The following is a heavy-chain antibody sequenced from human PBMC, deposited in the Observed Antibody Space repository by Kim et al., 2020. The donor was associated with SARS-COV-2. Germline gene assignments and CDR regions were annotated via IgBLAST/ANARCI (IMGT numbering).Heavy chain of an antibody. CDR1: GYTFTSYG. V-gene: IGHV1-18*01. CDR3: ARVHLRFLDQVVPIDY. CDR2: ISAYNGNT. J-gene: IGHJ4*02. D-gene: IGHD3-3*01. Sequence: ASVKVSCKASGYTFTSYGISWVRQAPGQGLEWMGWISAYNGNTNYAQKLQGRVTMTTDTSTSTAYMELRSLRSDDTAVYYCARVHLRFLDQVVPIDYWGQGTLVTVSS.